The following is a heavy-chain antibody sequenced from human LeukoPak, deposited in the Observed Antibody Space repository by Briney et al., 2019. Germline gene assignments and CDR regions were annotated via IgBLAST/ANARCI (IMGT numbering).Heavy chain of an antibody. CDR3: ARDNKWELFALDY. V-gene: IGHV1-69*13. CDR1: GYTFTSYD. J-gene: IGHJ4*02. CDR2: IIPIFGTP. Sequence: ASVKVSCKASGYTFTSYDISWVRQAPGQGLEWMGGIIPIFGTPKYAQKFQGRVTITADESTSTAYMELSSLTSEDTAVYYCARDNKWELFALDYWGQGTLVTVSS. D-gene: IGHD1-26*01.